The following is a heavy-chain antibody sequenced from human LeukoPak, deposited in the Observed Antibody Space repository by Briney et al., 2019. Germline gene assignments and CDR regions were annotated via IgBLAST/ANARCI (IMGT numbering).Heavy chain of an antibody. CDR3: ARGDVWVKYFDY. D-gene: IGHD3-16*01. J-gene: IGHJ4*02. CDR2: IYTSGST. V-gene: IGHV4-61*02. CDR1: GYSISSGSYY. Sequence: SETLSLTCTVSGYSISSGSYYWSWIRQPAGKGLEWIGRIYTSGSTNYNPSLKSRVTISVDTSKNQFSLKLSSVTAADTAVYYCARGDVWVKYFDYWGQGTLVTVSS.